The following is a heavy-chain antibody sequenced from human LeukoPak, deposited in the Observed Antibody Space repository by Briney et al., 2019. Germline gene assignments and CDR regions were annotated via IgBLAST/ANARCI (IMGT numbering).Heavy chain of an antibody. V-gene: IGHV1-24*01. J-gene: IGHJ4*02. D-gene: IGHD3-22*01. CDR3: ATGRYYDSSGYSFDY. Sequence: GASVKVSCXVSGYTLTELSMHWVRQAPGKGLEWMAGFDPEDGETIYAQKFQGRVTMTEDTSTDTAYMELSSLRSEDTAVYYCATGRYYDSSGYSFDYWGQGTLVTVSS. CDR2: FDPEDGET. CDR1: GYTLTELS.